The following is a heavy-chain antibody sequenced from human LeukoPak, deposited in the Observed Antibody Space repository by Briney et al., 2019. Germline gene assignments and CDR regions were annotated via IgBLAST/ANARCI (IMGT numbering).Heavy chain of an antibody. CDR3: ARDGGGSDVYYYDSSGYGFDY. CDR1: GFTFSIYS. Sequence: PGGSLRLSCAASGFTFSIYSMNWVRQAPGKGLEWVSYISSSGSTIYYADSVKGRFTISRDNAKNSLYLQMNSLRAEDTAVYYCARDGGGSDVYYYDSSGYGFDYWGQGTLVTVSS. CDR2: ISSSGSTI. J-gene: IGHJ4*02. V-gene: IGHV3-48*04. D-gene: IGHD3-22*01.